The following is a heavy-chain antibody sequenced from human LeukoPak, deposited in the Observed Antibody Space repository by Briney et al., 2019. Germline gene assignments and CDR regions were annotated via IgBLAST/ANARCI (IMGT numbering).Heavy chain of an antibody. Sequence: PGGSLRLSCVVSGFTFSSYSMNWVRQAPGKGLEWVSSISSSSSYIYYADSVKGRFTISRDNAKNSLYLQMNSLRAEDTAVYYCARPRVVPAPDDAFDIWGQGTMVTVSS. CDR3: ARPRVVPAPDDAFDI. J-gene: IGHJ3*02. D-gene: IGHD2-2*01. CDR2: ISSSSSYI. V-gene: IGHV3-21*01. CDR1: GFTFSSYS.